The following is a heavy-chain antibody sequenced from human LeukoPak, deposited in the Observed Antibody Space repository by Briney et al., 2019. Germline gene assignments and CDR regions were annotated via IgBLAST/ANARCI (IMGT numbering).Heavy chain of an antibody. D-gene: IGHD3-9*01. Sequence: PSDTLSLNCTVSGGSLSDHLWSWFRRPQGKGLKKFGYIHSSGSTNYNLSYKSRVTVSLEMSKNQFSLSLSSVTAADTAVYYCARDPGDTDWYNFDFWGQGILVTVSS. CDR1: GGSLSDHL. V-gene: IGHV4-59*11. CDR3: ARDPGDTDWYNFDF. J-gene: IGHJ4*02. CDR2: IHSSGST.